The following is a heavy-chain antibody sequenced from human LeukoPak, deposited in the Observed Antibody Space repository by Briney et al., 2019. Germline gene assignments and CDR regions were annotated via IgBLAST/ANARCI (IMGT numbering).Heavy chain of an antibody. CDR2: INSDGSDT. CDR1: GFTLSSYW. D-gene: IGHD1-26*01. CDR3: ARGGSPPEALGDAFDI. V-gene: IGHV3-74*01. Sequence: PGRSLRLSCAASGFTLSSYWMHWVRQAPGKGLVRVSRINSDGSDTRYADSVKGRFTISRDNAKNTLSLQMNSLRVEDTAVYFWARGGSPPEALGDAFDIWGQGTMVTVSS. J-gene: IGHJ3*02.